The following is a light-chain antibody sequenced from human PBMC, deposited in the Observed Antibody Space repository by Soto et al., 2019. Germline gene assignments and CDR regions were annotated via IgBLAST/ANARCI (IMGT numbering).Light chain of an antibody. V-gene: IGLV7-46*01. CDR1: TGAVTNGHS. CDR3: LLSYNGPYV. J-gene: IGLJ1*01. Sequence: QAVVTQEPSLTVSPGATVTLTCGSSTGAVTNGHSPYWFHQKPGRAPRTLIYDTTNRHSWAPARFSGSLLGGKAALTLAGAQPEDEAEYYCLLSYNGPYVFGTGTKVTVL. CDR2: DTT.